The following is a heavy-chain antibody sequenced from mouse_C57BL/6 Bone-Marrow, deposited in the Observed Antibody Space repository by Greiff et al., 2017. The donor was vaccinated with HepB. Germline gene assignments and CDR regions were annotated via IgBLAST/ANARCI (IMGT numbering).Heavy chain of an antibody. Sequence: QVQLQQSGPELVKPGASVKISCKASGYAFSSSWMNWVKQRPGKGLEWIGRIYPGDGDTNYNGKFKGKATLTADKSSSTAYMQLSSLKSEDSAVYFCARSGGPPPFDYWGQGTTLTVSS. CDR1: GYAFSSSW. V-gene: IGHV1-82*01. CDR3: ARSGGPPPFDY. J-gene: IGHJ2*01. CDR2: IYPGDGDT. D-gene: IGHD3-1*01.